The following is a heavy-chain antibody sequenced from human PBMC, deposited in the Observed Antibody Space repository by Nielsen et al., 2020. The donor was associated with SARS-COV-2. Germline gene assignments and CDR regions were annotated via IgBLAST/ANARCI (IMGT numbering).Heavy chain of an antibody. Sequence: SETLSLTCTVSDGSISTSSHSWGWIRQPPGKGLEWIGTIYSSGTTYYGPSLRSRVTISIDRFKNRFSLRLSSVTAADTATYYCATPFFSGNFPGDPFDSWGQGTLVTVSS. CDR1: DGSISTSSHS. CDR3: ATPFFSGNFPGDPFDS. V-gene: IGHV4-39*01. D-gene: IGHD1-26*01. CDR2: IYSSGTT. J-gene: IGHJ4*02.